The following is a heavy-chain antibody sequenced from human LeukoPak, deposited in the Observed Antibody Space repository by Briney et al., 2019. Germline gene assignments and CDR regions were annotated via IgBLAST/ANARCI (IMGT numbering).Heavy chain of an antibody. D-gene: IGHD2-2*01. CDR3: ARENTMRGYCSSTSCYVGVDY. CDR1: GYTFTGYY. Sequence: ASVKVSCKASGYTFTGYYMHWVRQAPGQGLEWMGWINPNSGGTNYAQKFQGRVTMTRDTSISTAYMELSRLRSDDTAVYYCARENTMRGYCSSTSCYVGVDYWGQGTLVTVSS. V-gene: IGHV1-2*02. J-gene: IGHJ4*02. CDR2: INPNSGGT.